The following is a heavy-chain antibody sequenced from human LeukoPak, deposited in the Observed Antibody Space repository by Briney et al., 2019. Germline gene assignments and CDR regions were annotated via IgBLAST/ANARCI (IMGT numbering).Heavy chain of an antibody. CDR1: GFTFSSYA. CDR2: ISYDGSNK. J-gene: IGHJ4*02. D-gene: IGHD3-22*01. V-gene: IGHV3-30-3*02. Sequence: GGSLRLSCAASGFTFSSYAMHWVRQAPGKGLEWVAVISYDGSNKYYADSVKGRFTVSRVNSKSTLSLQLNSLRAEDTAVYYCAKRRNYHDTSGPLDYWGQGTLVTVSS. CDR3: AKRRNYHDTSGPLDY.